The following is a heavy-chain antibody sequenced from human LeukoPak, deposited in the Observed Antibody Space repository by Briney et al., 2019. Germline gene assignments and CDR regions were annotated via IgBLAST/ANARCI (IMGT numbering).Heavy chain of an antibody. CDR2: ISSSSYI. V-gene: IGHV3-21*01. CDR1: GFDFNTYT. CDR3: AREQYSSGWGGY. J-gene: IGHJ4*02. D-gene: IGHD6-25*01. Sequence: GGSLRLSCAASGFDFNTYTMNWVRQAPGKGLEWVSSISSSSYIYYADSVKGRFTISRDNAKNSLYLQMNRLRAEDTAVYYCAREQYSSGWGGYWGQGTLATVSS.